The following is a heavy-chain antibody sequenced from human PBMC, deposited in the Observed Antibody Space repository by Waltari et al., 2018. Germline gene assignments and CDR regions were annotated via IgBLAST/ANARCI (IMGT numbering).Heavy chain of an antibody. Sequence: QLQLQESGPGLVKPSETLSLTCTVSGGSISSSSYYWGWIRQPPGKGLEWIGSIYYSGSTYYNPSLKSRVTISVDTSKNQFSLKLSSVTAADTAVYYCARVPYGSGSYYKAIDYWGQGTLVTVSS. V-gene: IGHV4-39*07. CDR1: GGSISSSSYY. CDR3: ARVPYGSGSYYKAIDY. J-gene: IGHJ4*02. CDR2: IYYSGST. D-gene: IGHD3-10*01.